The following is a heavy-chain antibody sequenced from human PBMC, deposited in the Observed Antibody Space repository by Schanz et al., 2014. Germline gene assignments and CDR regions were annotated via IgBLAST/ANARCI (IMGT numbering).Heavy chain of an antibody. J-gene: IGHJ4*02. Sequence: EVQLVESGGGLVQPGGSLRLSCAASGFTFSSYWMSWVRQAPGKGLEWVANIKQDGSEKYYADSVKGRFTISRDNSKNTLYLQMNSLRADDTAVYFCARAHGNNWYGKGLDYWGQGTQVTVSS. D-gene: IGHD1-1*01. CDR1: GFTFSSYW. CDR2: IKQDGSEK. V-gene: IGHV3-7*02. CDR3: ARAHGNNWYGKGLDY.